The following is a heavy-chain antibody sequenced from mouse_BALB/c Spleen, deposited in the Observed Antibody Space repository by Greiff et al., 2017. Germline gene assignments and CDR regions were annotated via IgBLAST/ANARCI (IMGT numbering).Heavy chain of an antibody. CDR3: AKHSEDYGNYVNY. J-gene: IGHJ2*01. CDR2: IWGGGST. D-gene: IGHD2-1*01. Sequence: VKLMESGPGLVAPSQSLSITCTVSGFSLTDYGVSWIRQPPGKGLDWLGIIWGGGSTYYNSALKSRLSITKDNSKSQVFLKMNSLQTDDTAMYYCAKHSEDYGNYVNYWGQGTTLTVSS. V-gene: IGHV2-6-5*01. CDR1: GFSLTDYG.